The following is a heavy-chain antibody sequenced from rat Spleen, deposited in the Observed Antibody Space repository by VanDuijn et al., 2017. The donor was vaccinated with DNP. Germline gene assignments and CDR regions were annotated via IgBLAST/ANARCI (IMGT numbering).Heavy chain of an antibody. V-gene: IGHV5-19*01. CDR2: ISPSGGST. CDR1: GFTFNNYD. D-gene: IGHD1-1*01. J-gene: IGHJ2*01. Sequence: EVQVVESGGGLVQPGGSLKLSCAASGFTFNNYDMAWVRQAPTKGLEWVASISPSGGSTFYRDSVKGRFTVSRDNAKSTLYLQMDSLRSEDTATYYCARADYSAPFDYWGQGVMVTVSS. CDR3: ARADYSAPFDY.